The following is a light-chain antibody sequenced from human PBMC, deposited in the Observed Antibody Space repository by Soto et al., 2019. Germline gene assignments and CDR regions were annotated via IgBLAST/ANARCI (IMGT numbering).Light chain of an antibody. CDR2: GNS. CDR3: QSYDSSLSGYV. Sequence: QSVLTQPPSVSGAPGQRGTISCTGSSSNIGAGYDVHWYQQLPGTAPKLIIFGNSNRPSGVPDRFSGSKSGTSASLAISGLQAEDEADYYCQSYDSSLSGYVFGTGTKLTVL. V-gene: IGLV1-40*01. J-gene: IGLJ1*01. CDR1: SSNIGAGYD.